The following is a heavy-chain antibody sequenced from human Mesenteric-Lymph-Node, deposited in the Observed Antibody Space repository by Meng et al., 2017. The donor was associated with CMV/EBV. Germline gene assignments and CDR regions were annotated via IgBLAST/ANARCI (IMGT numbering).Heavy chain of an antibody. CDR1: GFTFSSYS. CDR2: ISSSSSYI. J-gene: IGHJ6*02. V-gene: IGHV3-21*01. CDR3: ARDVTIQIRGHDYYYGMDV. D-gene: IGHD1-26*01. Sequence: GESLKISCAASGFTFSSYSMNWVRQAPGKGLEWVSSISSSSSYIYYADSVKGRFTISRDNAKNSLYLQMNSLRAEDTAVYYCARDVTIQIRGHDYYYGMDVWGQGTTVTVSS.